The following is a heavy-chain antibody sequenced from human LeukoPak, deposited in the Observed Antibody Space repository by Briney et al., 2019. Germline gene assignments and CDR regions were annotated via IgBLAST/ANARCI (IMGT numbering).Heavy chain of an antibody. Sequence: GGPLRLSCATPGFNFDNFGMTWVRQAAGKGLGWVSRISASGHSTTYADSVKGRITISRDNSKNTLFLQVHSLRDDDTAVYYCARVDNMVRGIIAYWGQGTLVTVSS. CDR3: ARVDNMVRGIIAY. V-gene: IGHV3-23*01. CDR1: GFNFDNFG. CDR2: ISASGHST. D-gene: IGHD3-10*01. J-gene: IGHJ4*02.